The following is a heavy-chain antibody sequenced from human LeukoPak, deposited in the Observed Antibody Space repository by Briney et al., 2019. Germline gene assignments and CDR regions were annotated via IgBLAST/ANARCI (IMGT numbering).Heavy chain of an antibody. V-gene: IGHV3-21*01. Sequence: GGSLRLSCAASGFTFSSYSMNWVRQAPGKGLEWVSSISSSSSYIFYADSVKGRFTISRDNAKNSLYLQMNSLRAEDTAVYYCARDPGTDSSGYTWYFDLWGRGTLVTVSS. CDR2: ISSSSSYI. CDR3: ARDPGTDSSGYTWYFDL. CDR1: GFTFSSYS. J-gene: IGHJ2*01. D-gene: IGHD3-22*01.